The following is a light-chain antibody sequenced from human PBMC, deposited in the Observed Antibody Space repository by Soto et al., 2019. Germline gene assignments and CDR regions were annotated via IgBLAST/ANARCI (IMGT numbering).Light chain of an antibody. J-gene: IGKJ4*01. V-gene: IGKV3-11*01. Sequence: EIVLPQFPATLSLSPGDGATHSCRASQSVSSYLAWYQQRRGQAPRLLIYDSSNRATGIPARFSGSGSGTDFSPIISSLEPEDFAVYYCQQRSVWPLTFGGGTKVDIK. CDR2: DSS. CDR3: QQRSVWPLT. CDR1: QSVSSY.